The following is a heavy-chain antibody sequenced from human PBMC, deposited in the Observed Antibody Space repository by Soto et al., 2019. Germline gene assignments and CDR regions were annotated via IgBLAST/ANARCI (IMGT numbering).Heavy chain of an antibody. J-gene: IGHJ4*02. CDR3: GRVSLYGGVGYYDF. V-gene: IGHV1-69*06. CDR1: GGAFSTYG. D-gene: IGHD4-17*01. CDR2: IVPIFGTT. Sequence: QVQVVQSGTEVKKPGSSVKVSCKISGGAFSTYGIHWVRQAPGQGLEWVGGIVPIFGTTRNAQKFQGRVTFSAEKSASTAHMGLASLTSEDTAIYFCGRVSLYGGVGYYDFWGRGNLIGGSS.